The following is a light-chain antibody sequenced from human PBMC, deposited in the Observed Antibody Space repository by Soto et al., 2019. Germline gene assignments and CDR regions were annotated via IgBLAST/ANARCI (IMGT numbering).Light chain of an antibody. CDR2: DVS. Sequence: QSALTQPASVSGSPGQSITISCTGTTSDVGGYNYVSWYQQHPGKAHKLINYDVSYRPSGVSNRFSGSKSGNTASLTISGLQAEDEADFYCSSYTSSSTLEVFGTGTKV. CDR3: SSYTSSSTLEV. CDR1: TSDVGGYNY. V-gene: IGLV2-14*01. J-gene: IGLJ1*01.